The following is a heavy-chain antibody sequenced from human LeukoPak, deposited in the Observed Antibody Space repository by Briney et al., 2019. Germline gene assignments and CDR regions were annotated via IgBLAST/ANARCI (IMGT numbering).Heavy chain of an antibody. J-gene: IGHJ6*02. CDR2: IYHSGST. D-gene: IGHD3-9*01. CDR1: GGSISSSNW. CDR3: ARDLLRYFDWLSPLDV. Sequence: PSGTLSLTCAVSGGSISSSNWWSWVRQPPGKGLEWIGEIYHSGSTNYNPSLKSRVTISVDKSKNQFSLKLSSVTAADTAVYYCARDLLRYFDWLSPLDVWGQGTTVTVSS. V-gene: IGHV4-4*02.